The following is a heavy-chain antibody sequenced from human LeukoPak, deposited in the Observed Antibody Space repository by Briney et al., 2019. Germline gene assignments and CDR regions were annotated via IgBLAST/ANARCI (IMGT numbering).Heavy chain of an antibody. D-gene: IGHD6-19*01. J-gene: IGHJ4*02. V-gene: IGHV3-64*01. Sequence: GGPQTLSCAASVFIFRIYAILCVPDARGKALEYVSSICSDGETTYYANSVKGRFSVSRDNSKNTMYLQVVRLRPEDMAVYYCARVTHGSGWYYFDYWGQGTLVSVSS. CDR2: ICSDGETT. CDR3: ARVTHGSGWYYFDY. CDR1: VFIFRIYA.